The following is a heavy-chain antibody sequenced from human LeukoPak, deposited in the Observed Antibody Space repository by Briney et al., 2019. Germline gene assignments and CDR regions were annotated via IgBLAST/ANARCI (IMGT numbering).Heavy chain of an antibody. Sequence: TGGSLRLSCAASGFTFSSYAMSWVRQAPGKGLEWVSAISGSGGSTYYADSVKGRLTISRDNSKNTLYLQMNSLRAEDTAVYYCAKVPAYYYDSSGFDYWGQGTLVTVSS. D-gene: IGHD3-22*01. V-gene: IGHV3-23*01. J-gene: IGHJ4*02. CDR1: GFTFSSYA. CDR2: ISGSGGST. CDR3: AKVPAYYYDSSGFDY.